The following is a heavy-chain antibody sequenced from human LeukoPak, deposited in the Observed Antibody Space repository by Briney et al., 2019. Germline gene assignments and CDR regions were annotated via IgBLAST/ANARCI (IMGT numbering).Heavy chain of an antibody. J-gene: IGHJ6*02. V-gene: IGHV3-30*04. CDR3: ARDGKYCSRTSCYWHVSFGLDGMDV. D-gene: IGHD2-2*01. CDR2: MSYDGSNK. Sequence: PGGSLRLSCAVSGFTFTSYAMHWVRQAPGKGLEWVAVMSYDGSNKYYADSVKGRFTVSRDNSKNTLFLQMNNLRAEDTAVYYCARDGKYCSRTSCYWHVSFGLDGMDVWGQGTTVTVSS. CDR1: GFTFTSYA.